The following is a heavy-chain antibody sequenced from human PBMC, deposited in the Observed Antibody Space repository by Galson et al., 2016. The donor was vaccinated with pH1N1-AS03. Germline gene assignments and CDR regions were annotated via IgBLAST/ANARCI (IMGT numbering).Heavy chain of an antibody. J-gene: IGHJ4*02. Sequence: SLRLSCAASGFALIDYSMHWVRQAPGKGLEWVSSIDPTSTYIYYADSPTGRFTISRDNAFNSLYLQMNSLRVDDTAVYFFTRSAPRGGHEPFDFWGQGTLVTVSP. CDR1: GFALIDYS. CDR2: IDPTSTYI. D-gene: IGHD5-12*01. V-gene: IGHV3-21*01. CDR3: TRSAPRGGHEPFDF.